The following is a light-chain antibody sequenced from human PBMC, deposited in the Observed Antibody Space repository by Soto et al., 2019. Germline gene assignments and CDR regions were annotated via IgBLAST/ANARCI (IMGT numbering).Light chain of an antibody. J-gene: IGLJ1*01. CDR2: GDT. CDR1: SNDVGNYNY. Sequence: QSVLTQPASVSGSPGQSITISCTGTSNDVGNYNYVSWYQQHPGKAPKLIIYGDTNRPSGVSNRFSGSKSGNTASLTLSGLQAEDEADYYCTSYTTTSTYVFGTGTKVTVL. CDR3: TSYTTTSTYV. V-gene: IGLV2-14*01.